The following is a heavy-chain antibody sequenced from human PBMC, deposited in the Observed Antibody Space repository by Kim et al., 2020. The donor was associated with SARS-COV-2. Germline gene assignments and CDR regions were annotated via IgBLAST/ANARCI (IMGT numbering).Heavy chain of an antibody. Sequence: GGSLRLSCAASRFTFSSYSMNWVRQAPGKGLEWVSSISSSSSYIYYADSVKGRFTISRDNAKNSLYLQMNSLRAEDTAVYYCARVDEQQLASDAFDIWGQGTMVTVSS. D-gene: IGHD6-13*01. V-gene: IGHV3-21*01. CDR3: ARVDEQQLASDAFDI. CDR2: ISSSSSYI. J-gene: IGHJ3*02. CDR1: RFTFSSYS.